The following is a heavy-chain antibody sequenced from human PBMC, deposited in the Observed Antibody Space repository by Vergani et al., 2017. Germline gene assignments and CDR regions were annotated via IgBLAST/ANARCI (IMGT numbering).Heavy chain of an antibody. CDR2: IYPGDSDT. CDR1: GYSFTSYW. Sequence: VQLVQSGAEVKKPGESLKISCKGSGYSFTSYWIGWVRQMPGKGLEWMGIIYPGDSDTRYSPSFQGQVTIAADQSISTAYLQWSSLKASDTAMYYCARQEFGSGGELLNWFDPWGQGTLVTVSS. CDR3: ARQEFGSGGELLNWFDP. V-gene: IGHV5-51*01. D-gene: IGHD2-21*01. J-gene: IGHJ5*02.